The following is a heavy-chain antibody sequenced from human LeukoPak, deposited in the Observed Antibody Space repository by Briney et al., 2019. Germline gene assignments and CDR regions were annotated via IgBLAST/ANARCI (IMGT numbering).Heavy chain of an antibody. CDR2: IIPIFGTA. CDR3: VMEGSTTNYYFDY. Sequence: ASVKVSCKASGRTFSSYAISWVRQAPGQGLEWMGGIIPIFGTANCAQKFQGRVTITADKSTSTAYMELSSLRSEDTSVYYCVMEGSTTNYYFDYWGQGTLVTVSS. V-gene: IGHV1-69*06. D-gene: IGHD1-1*01. CDR1: GRTFSSYA. J-gene: IGHJ4*02.